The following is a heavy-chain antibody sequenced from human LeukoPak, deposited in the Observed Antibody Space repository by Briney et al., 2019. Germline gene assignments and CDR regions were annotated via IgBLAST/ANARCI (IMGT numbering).Heavy chain of an antibody. D-gene: IGHD2-21*01. CDR1: GVSSSSSY. J-gene: IGHJ4*02. CDR2: IFYTGDS. V-gene: IGHV4-59*08. CDR3: ARHRFASPLDS. Sequence: TSETLSLTCTVSGVSSSSSYWSWIRQPPGKGLEWIGYIFYTGDSNHNPSFKSRVSISLDTSKDQISLKLSSVTAADTAVYYCARHRFASPLDSWGQGTPVTFSS.